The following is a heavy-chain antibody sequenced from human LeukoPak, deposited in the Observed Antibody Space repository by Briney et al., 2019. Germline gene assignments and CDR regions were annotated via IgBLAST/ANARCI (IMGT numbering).Heavy chain of an antibody. CDR2: INHSGST. D-gene: IGHD1-20*01. J-gene: IGHJ5*02. CDR1: GGSFRGYY. V-gene: IGHV4-34*01. Sequence: SETLSLTCAVYGGSFRGYYWSWIRQPPRKGLEWVGGINHSGSTNYNPSLKSRAPISVARSKTQFSLKLSSVPAADTAVYYCARGTLIHNWPSALNWLAPWGQGTLVTVSS. CDR3: ARGTLIHNWPSALNWLAP.